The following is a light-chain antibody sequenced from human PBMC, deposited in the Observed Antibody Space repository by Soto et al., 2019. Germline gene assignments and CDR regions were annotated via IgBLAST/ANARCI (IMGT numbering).Light chain of an antibody. CDR1: QSVSSY. Sequence: EIVLTQSPATLSFSPGERATLSCRASQSVSSYLAWYQQKPGQAPRLLIYDASNRATGIPARFSGSGSGTDFTLTISSLEPEDFAVYYCQQRSNWPPWTFGQGTKGEIK. CDR2: DAS. J-gene: IGKJ1*01. CDR3: QQRSNWPPWT. V-gene: IGKV3-11*01.